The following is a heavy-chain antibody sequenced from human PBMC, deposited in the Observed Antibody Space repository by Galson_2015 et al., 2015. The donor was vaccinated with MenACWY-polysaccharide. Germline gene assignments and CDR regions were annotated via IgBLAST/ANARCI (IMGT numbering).Heavy chain of an antibody. CDR2: TYYRSVWYI. J-gene: IGHJ5*02. CDR1: GDSVSSYSAG. CDR3: AGGGLVRGALGWIDP. Sequence: CAISGDSVSSYSAGWNWIRQSPSRGLEWLGRTYYRSVWYIDYAVSVNGRISITPDTSRNQFSLQLSSVTPEDTAIYYCAGGGLVRGALGWIDPWGPGILVTVSS. D-gene: IGHD3-16*02. V-gene: IGHV6-1*01.